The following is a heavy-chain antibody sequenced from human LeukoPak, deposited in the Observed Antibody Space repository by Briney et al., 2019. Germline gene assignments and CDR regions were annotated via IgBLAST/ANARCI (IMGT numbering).Heavy chain of an antibody. CDR3: AKSVVVTAIPGY. CDR2: IFSDGSNE. CDR1: GFTFSSYG. J-gene: IGHJ4*02. V-gene: IGHV3-30*18. D-gene: IGHD2-21*02. Sequence: GRSLRLSRAASGFTFSSYGMHWVRQAPGKGLEWVAVIFSDGSNEYYADSVKDRFTISRDNSKNTLYLQMNSLRTEDTAVYHCAKSVVVTAIPGYWGQGTLVTVSS.